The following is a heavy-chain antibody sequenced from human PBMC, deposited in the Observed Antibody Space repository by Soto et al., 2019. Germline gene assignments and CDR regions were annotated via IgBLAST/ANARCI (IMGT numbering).Heavy chain of an antibody. CDR1: GGSIGSRSYY. J-gene: IGHJ5*02. D-gene: IGHD6-13*01. CDR3: ASQDSSNWYDWFDP. V-gene: IGHV4-39*01. CDR2: IYYYGST. Sequence: SETLSLTCTVSGGSIGSRSYYWGWIRQPPGKGLEWIGTIYYYGSTYYNPSLKSRVTVSVDTSKNQFSLKLSSVTAADTAVYYCASQDSSNWYDWFDPWGQGTLVTVSS.